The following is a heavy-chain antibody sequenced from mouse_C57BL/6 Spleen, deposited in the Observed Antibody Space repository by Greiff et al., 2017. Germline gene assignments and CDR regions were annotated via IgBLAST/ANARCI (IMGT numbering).Heavy chain of an antibody. J-gene: IGHJ2*01. CDR2: IYPSDSET. CDR1: GYTFTSYW. Sequence: VQLQQPGAELVRPGSSVKLSCKASGYTFTSYWMDWVKQRPGQGLEWIGNIYPSDSETHYNQKFKDKATLTVDKSSSTAYMQLSSLTSEDSAVYYCAREAPRDYDGNYFDYWGQGTTLTVSS. CDR3: AREAPRDYDGNYFDY. V-gene: IGHV1-61*01. D-gene: IGHD2-4*01.